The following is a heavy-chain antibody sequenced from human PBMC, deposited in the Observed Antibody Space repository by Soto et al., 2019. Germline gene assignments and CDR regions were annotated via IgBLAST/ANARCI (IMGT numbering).Heavy chain of an antibody. CDR3: AKDSRSSGTHSY. CDR2: ISYDGSNK. D-gene: IGHD6-19*01. J-gene: IGHJ4*02. CDR1: GFTFSSYG. Sequence: HPGGSLRLSCAASGFTFSSYGMHWVRQAPGKGLEWVAVISYDGSNKYYADSVKGRFTISRDNSKNTLYLQMNSLRAEDTAVYYCAKDSRSSGTHSYWGQGTLVTVSS. V-gene: IGHV3-30*18.